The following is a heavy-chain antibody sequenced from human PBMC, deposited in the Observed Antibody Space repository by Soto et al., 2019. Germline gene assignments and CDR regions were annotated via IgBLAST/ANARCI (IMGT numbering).Heavy chain of an antibody. CDR3: AKGYDYGDYGSDFDY. CDR1: GFTFDDYA. CDR2: ISWNSGSI. V-gene: IGHV3-9*01. J-gene: IGHJ4*02. Sequence: EVQLVESGGGLVQPGRSLRLSCADSGFTFDDYAMHWVRQAPGKGLEWVSGISWNSGSIGYADSVKGRFTISRDNAKNSLYLQMNSLIAEDTALYYCAKGYDYGDYGSDFDYWGQGTLVTVSS. D-gene: IGHD4-17*01.